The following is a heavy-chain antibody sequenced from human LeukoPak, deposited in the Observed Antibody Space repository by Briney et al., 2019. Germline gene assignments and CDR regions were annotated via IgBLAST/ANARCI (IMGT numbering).Heavy chain of an antibody. CDR3: ARDYWFGELSSQDYYYMDV. CDR2: INPSGGST. Sequence: ASVKVSCKASGYTFTSYYMHWVRQAPGQGLEWMGIINPSGGSTSYAQKFQGRVTMTRDTSTSTVYMELSSLRSEDTAVYYCARDYWFGELSSQDYYYMDVWGKGTTVTVSS. V-gene: IGHV1-46*01. D-gene: IGHD3-10*01. CDR1: GYTFTSYY. J-gene: IGHJ6*03.